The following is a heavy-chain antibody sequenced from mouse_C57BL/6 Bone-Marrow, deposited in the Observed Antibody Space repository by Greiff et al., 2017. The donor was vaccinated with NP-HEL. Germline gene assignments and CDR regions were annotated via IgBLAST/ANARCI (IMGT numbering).Heavy chain of an antibody. CDR2: ISYDGSN. CDR3: AREATTVSSFAY. CDR1: GYSITSGYY. V-gene: IGHV3-6*01. D-gene: IGHD1-1*01. Sequence: EVKLVESGPGLVKPSQSLSLTCSVTGYSITSGYYWNWIRQFPGNKLEWMGYISYDGSNNYDPSLKNRISITRDTSKNQFFLKLNSVTTEDTATYYCAREATTVSSFAYWGQGTLVTVSA. J-gene: IGHJ3*01.